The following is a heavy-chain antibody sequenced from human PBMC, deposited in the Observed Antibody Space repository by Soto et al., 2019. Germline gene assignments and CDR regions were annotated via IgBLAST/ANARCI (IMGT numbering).Heavy chain of an antibody. CDR3: ANQGTFMVAGIRGSGSLLGNYFDY. Sequence: GGSLRLSCAASGFTFSSYAMSWVRQAPGKGLEWVSAISGSGGSTYYADSVKGRFTISRDNSKNTLYLQMNSLRAEDTAVYYCANQGTFMVAGIRGSGSLLGNYFDYWGQGTLVTVSS. J-gene: IGHJ4*02. CDR2: ISGSGGST. V-gene: IGHV3-23*01. D-gene: IGHD3-10*01. CDR1: GFTFSSYA.